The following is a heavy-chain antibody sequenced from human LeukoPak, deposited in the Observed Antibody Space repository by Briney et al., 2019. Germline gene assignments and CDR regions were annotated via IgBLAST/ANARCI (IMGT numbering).Heavy chain of an antibody. D-gene: IGHD3-22*01. CDR1: GHSISSGNY. CDR3: ARYYYDSRGYYSYYFDS. Sequence: SETLSLTCTVSGHSISSGNYWGWVRQPPGMGLEWLGSVYHTGTTYNNPSLKSRVTISIDTSKNVFSLKLTSVTDAGTAVYYCARYYYDSRGYYSYYFDSWGPGTLVTVSS. CDR2: VYHTGTT. V-gene: IGHV4-38-2*02. J-gene: IGHJ4*02.